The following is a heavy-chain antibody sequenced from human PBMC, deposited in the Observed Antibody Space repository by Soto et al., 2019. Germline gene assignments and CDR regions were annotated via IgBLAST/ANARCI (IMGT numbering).Heavy chain of an antibody. CDR2: IHNSGST. D-gene: IGHD3-22*01. CDR1: GVSVSSGSYC. Sequence: PSETLSLTCTVSGVSVSSGSYCWSWIRQPPGKGLEWIGYIHNSGSTNYNPSLKSRVSISVDTSKNQFSLKLSAVTAADTALYFCARAEKNYHDGGGYPVDSWGQGTLVTVSS. J-gene: IGHJ4*02. V-gene: IGHV4-61*01. CDR3: ARAEKNYHDGGGYPVDS.